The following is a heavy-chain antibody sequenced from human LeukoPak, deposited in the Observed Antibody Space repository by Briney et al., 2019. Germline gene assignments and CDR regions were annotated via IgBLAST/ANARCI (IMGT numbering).Heavy chain of an antibody. J-gene: IGHJ2*01. D-gene: IGHD4-17*01. Sequence: PGGSLRLSYAASGFTFSSYAMSWVRQAPGKGLEWVSAISGSGGSTYYADSVKGRFTISRDNSKNTLYLQMNSLRAEDTAVYYCTKEPRGLTDYGVRWYFDLWGRGALVTVSS. V-gene: IGHV3-23*01. CDR3: TKEPRGLTDYGVRWYFDL. CDR1: GFTFSSYA. CDR2: ISGSGGST.